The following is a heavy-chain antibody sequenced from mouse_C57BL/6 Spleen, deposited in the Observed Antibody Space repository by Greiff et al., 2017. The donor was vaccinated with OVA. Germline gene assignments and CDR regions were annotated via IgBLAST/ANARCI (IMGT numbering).Heavy chain of an antibody. D-gene: IGHD1-1*01. CDR1: GYTFTDYN. CDR3: ARDYYGSSYDY. CDR2: INPNNGGT. J-gene: IGHJ2*01. Sequence: VQLRESGPELVKPGASVKMSCKASGYTFTDYNMHWVKQSHGKSLEWIGYINPNNGGTSYNQKFKGKATLTVNKSSSTAYMELRSLTSEDSAGCYCARDYYGSSYDYWGQGTTLTVSS. V-gene: IGHV1-22*01.